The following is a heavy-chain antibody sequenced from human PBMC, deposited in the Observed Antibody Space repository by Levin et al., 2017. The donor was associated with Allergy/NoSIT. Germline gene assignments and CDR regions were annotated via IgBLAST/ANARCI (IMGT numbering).Heavy chain of an antibody. CDR1: GGSIGTYN. CDR3: ARSGDPTTNWSYYFDS. CDR2: VTYIGST. J-gene: IGHJ4*02. D-gene: IGHD1-1*01. V-gene: IGHV4-59*01. Sequence: HSQTLSLTCAVSGGSIGTYNWNWIRQPPGKGLEWIGYVTYIGSTNYNPSFKSRVTISVAGSSNRFSLNLNSVTASDTAVYFCARSGDPTTNWSYYFDSWGQGALVTVSS.